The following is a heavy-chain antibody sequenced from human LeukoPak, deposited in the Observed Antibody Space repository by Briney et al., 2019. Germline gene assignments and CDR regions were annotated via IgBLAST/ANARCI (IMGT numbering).Heavy chain of an antibody. CDR3: ARVAPNTMIVVVGANRLGFDY. D-gene: IGHD3-22*01. V-gene: IGHV3-11*01. CDR1: GFTFSDYY. Sequence: GGSLRLSCAASGFTFSDYYMSWIRQAPGKGLEWVSYISSSGSTINYADSVKGRFTISRDNAKNSLYLQMNSLRAEDTAVHYCARVAPNTMIVVVGANRLGFDYWGQGTLVTVSS. J-gene: IGHJ4*02. CDR2: ISSSGSTI.